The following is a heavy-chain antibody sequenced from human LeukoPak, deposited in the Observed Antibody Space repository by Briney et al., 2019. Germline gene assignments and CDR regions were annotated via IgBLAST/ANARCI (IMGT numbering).Heavy chain of an antibody. CDR2: IYYSGST. CDR1: GGSISSSSCY. V-gene: IGHV4-39*07. Sequence: SETLSLTCTVSGGSISSSSCYWGWIRQPPGKGLEWIGSIYYSGSTYYNPSLKSRVTISVDTSKNQFSLKLSSVTAADTAVYYCARGLWFGDYYFNYWGQGTLVTVSS. J-gene: IGHJ4*02. D-gene: IGHD3-10*01. CDR3: ARGLWFGDYYFNY.